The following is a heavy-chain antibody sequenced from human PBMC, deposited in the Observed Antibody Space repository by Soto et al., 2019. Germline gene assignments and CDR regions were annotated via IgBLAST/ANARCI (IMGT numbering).Heavy chain of an antibody. V-gene: IGHV3-21*01. CDR3: ARGGYNGDGYNLGY. CDR2: ISSSSSYI. D-gene: IGHD5-12*01. Sequence: EVQLVESGGGLVKPGGSLRLSCAASGFTFSSYSMNWVRQAPGKGLEWVSLISSSSSYIYYADSMKGRFTISGDNAKNSLYLQMNSLRAEDTAVYYCARGGYNGDGYNLGYWGQGTLVTVSS. J-gene: IGHJ4*02. CDR1: GFTFSSYS.